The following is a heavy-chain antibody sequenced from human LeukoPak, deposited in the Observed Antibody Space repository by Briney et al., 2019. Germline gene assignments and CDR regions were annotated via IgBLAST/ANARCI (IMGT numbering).Heavy chain of an antibody. J-gene: IGHJ4*02. CDR2: IYYSGST. CDR1: GGSISSYY. V-gene: IGHV4-59*01. D-gene: IGHD5-24*01. Sequence: SETLSLTCTVSGGSISSYYWSWIRQPPGKGLEWIGYIYYSGSTNYNPSLKSRVTISVDTSKNQFSLKLSSVTAADTAVYYCARRSARGTLDYWGQGTLVTVSS. CDR3: ARRSARGTLDY.